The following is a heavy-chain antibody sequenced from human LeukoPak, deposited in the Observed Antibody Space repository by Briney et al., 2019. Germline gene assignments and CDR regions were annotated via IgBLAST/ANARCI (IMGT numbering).Heavy chain of an antibody. J-gene: IGHJ6*03. Sequence: SETLSLTCTVSSGSTNNFYWSWIRQPPGGGLEWIGYVYYTGTTNYNPSLKSRVTISIDTSKNQFSLKLSSVTAADTGVYYCARLARLSLIRGVTGYHSMDVWGKGTKVTVSS. V-gene: IGHV4-59*01. D-gene: IGHD3-10*01. CDR1: SGSTNNFY. CDR3: ARLARLSLIRGVTGYHSMDV. CDR2: VYYTGTT.